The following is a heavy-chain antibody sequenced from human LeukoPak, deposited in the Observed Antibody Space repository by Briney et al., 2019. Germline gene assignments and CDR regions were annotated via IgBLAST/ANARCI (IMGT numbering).Heavy chain of an antibody. Sequence: SETLSLTCTVSGDSISSNSDYWGWIRQPPGKGLEWIGSAYYRGSTDYNPSIKSRVTISVDTSKNQLSLRLDSVTAADTAVYYCARDRTKHTVTTHFDLWGRGSLVVVSS. CDR2: AYYRGST. D-gene: IGHD4-17*01. V-gene: IGHV4-39*07. CDR1: GDSISSNSDY. CDR3: ARDRTKHTVTTHFDL. J-gene: IGHJ4*02.